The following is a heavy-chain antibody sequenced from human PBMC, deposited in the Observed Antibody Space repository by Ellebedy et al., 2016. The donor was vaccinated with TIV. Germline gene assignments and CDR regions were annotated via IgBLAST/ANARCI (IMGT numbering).Heavy chain of an antibody. D-gene: IGHD6-13*01. CDR2: TYYRSKWYN. CDR3: ARAGGMAADNWFDP. J-gene: IGHJ5*02. CDR1: GDSVSSNSAA. Sequence: SQTLSLTCAISGDSVSSNSAAWNWIRPYPSRGLEWLGRTYYRSKWYNDYAVSVKSRITINPDTSKNQFSLQLNSVTPEDTAVYYCARAGGMAADNWFDPWGQGTLVTVSS. V-gene: IGHV6-1*01.